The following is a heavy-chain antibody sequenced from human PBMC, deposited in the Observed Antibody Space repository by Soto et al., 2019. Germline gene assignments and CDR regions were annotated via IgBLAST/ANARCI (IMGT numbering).Heavy chain of an antibody. D-gene: IGHD3-3*01. CDR1: GYTFTSYG. CDR2: ISAYNGNT. Sequence: GASVKVCCKASGYTFTSYGISWVRQAPGQGLEWMGWISAYNGNTNYAQKLQGRVTMTTDTSTSTAYMELRSLRSDDTAVYYCARAQTDDFWSGYFGYWGQGTLVTVSS. J-gene: IGHJ4*02. V-gene: IGHV1-18*01. CDR3: ARAQTDDFWSGYFGY.